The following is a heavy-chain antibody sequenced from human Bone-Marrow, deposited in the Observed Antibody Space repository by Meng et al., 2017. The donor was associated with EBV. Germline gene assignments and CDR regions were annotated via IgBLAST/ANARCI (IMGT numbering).Heavy chain of an antibody. D-gene: IGHD3-16*01. Sequence: QVPLVESGGGVVQPGRSLRLSWAASGFTFTNYGMHWVRQAPGKGLEWVALIWYDGSNEFYADSVKGRFTISRDNSKNTLYLQMNNLRAEDTALYYCASSTPGGRPDYWGQGTLVTVSS. CDR2: IWYDGSNE. J-gene: IGHJ4*02. CDR1: GFTFTNYG. CDR3: ASSTPGGRPDY. V-gene: IGHV3-33*01.